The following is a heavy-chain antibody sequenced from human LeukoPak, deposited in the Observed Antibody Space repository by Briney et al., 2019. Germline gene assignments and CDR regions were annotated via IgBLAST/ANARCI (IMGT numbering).Heavy chain of an antibody. CDR1: GYTFTGYY. CDR2: INPNNGGT. D-gene: IGHD3/OR15-3a*01. CDR3: ARGRDFWTGYYTDYDY. J-gene: IGHJ4*02. Sequence: ASVKVSCKASGYTFTGYYMHWVRQAPGQGLEWMGWINPNNGGTNYAQKFQGRVTITRNTSITTAYMGLSSLRSEDTAVYYCARGRDFWTGYYTDYDYWGQGTLVTVSS. V-gene: IGHV1-2*02.